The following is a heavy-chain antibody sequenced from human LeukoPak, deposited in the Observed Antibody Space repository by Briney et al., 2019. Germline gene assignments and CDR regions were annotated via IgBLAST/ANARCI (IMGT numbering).Heavy chain of an antibody. CDR2: FNPSGGGT. CDR1: GYTFTSYY. V-gene: IGHV1-46*01. CDR3: ARGRFVLDYYRFDY. Sequence: ASVKVSCKASGYTFTSYYIHWVRQAPGQGLEWMGMFNPSGGGTTYAQKFQGRVTMTRDTSTSTVYMELSSLRSEDTAVYYCARGRFVLDYYRFDYWGQRTLVTVSS. J-gene: IGHJ4*02. D-gene: IGHD3-22*01.